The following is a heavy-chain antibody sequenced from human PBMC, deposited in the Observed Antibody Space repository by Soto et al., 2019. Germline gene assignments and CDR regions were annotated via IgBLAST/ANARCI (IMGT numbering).Heavy chain of an antibody. CDR3: ARRSYFHYGMDV. CDR2: IYYSGST. V-gene: IGHV4-39*01. Sequence: SETLSLTCTVSGGSISSISYYWGWIRQPPGKGLEWIGSIYYSGSTYYNPSLKSRVTISVDTSKNQFSLKLSSVTAADTAVYYCARRSYFHYGMDVWGQGTTVTVSS. CDR1: GGSISSISYY. J-gene: IGHJ6*02. D-gene: IGHD2-21*01.